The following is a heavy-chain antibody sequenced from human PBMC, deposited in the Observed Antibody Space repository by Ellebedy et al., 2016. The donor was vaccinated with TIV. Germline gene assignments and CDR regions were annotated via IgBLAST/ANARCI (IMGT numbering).Heavy chain of an antibody. Sequence: SQTLSLTCXVYGGSFSGYYWSWIRQPPEKGLEWIGEINHSGRTDYSSSLKSRVTISIDTSKNQMSLKLTSVTAADTAVYYCARVGGYCDSISCLRVAWFDPWGQGTLVTVSS. CDR2: INHSGRT. CDR1: GGSFSGYY. V-gene: IGHV4-34*01. D-gene: IGHD2-2*01. J-gene: IGHJ5*02. CDR3: ARVGGYCDSISCLRVAWFDP.